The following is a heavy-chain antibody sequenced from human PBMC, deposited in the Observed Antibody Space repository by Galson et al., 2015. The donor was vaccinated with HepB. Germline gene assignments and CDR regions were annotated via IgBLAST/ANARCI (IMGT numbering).Heavy chain of an antibody. CDR3: VKEGSWFGGDWFDP. J-gene: IGHJ5*02. CDR1: GFIFRHHA. D-gene: IGHD3-16*01. Sequence: SLRLSCAGSGFIFRHHAMAWIRQAPGQGLEWVSGINGRGPTSSYSDAVKGRFSISRDNSKDTVFLQMDNLRAEDTAVYYCVKEGSWFGGDWFDPWGQGALVTVS. CDR2: INGRGPTS. V-gene: IGHV3-23*01.